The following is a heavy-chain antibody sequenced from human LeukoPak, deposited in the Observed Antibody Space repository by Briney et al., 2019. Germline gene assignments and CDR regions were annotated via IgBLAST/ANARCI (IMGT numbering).Heavy chain of an antibody. Sequence: ASVKVSCKASGYTFTSYDINWVRQATGQGLEWMGWMNPNSGNTGYAQKFQGRVTMTRNTFISTAYMELSSLRSEDTAVYYCARAFVVVVAATGWWFDPWGQGTLVTVSS. CDR3: ARAFVVVVAATGWWFDP. J-gene: IGHJ5*02. V-gene: IGHV1-8*01. D-gene: IGHD2-15*01. CDR2: MNPNSGNT. CDR1: GYTFTSYD.